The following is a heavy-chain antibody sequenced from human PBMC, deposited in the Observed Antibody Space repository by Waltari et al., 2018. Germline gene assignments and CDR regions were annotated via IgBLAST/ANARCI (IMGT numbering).Heavy chain of an antibody. J-gene: IGHJ4*02. Sequence: EVQLVESGAGLVQPGRFMRLSCAATGFTFGVYAMHWDRQAPGKGLEWVSGISWDSGSIGYADSVKGRFTISRDNSKNTLYLQMSSLRAEDTAVYYCARGGWLHHDDYWGQGTLVTVSS. D-gene: IGHD5-12*01. CDR3: ARGGWLHHDDY. CDR1: GFTFGVYA. V-gene: IGHV3-9*01. CDR2: ISWDSGSI.